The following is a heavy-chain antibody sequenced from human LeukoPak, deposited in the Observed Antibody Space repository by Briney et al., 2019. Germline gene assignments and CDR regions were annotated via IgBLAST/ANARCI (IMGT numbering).Heavy chain of an antibody. CDR2: ISGSGGST. V-gene: IGHV3-23*01. CDR1: GFTFSSYA. Sequence: GGSLRLSCAASGFTFSSYAMSWVRQAPGKGLEWVSAISGSGGSTYYADSVKGRFTISRDNAKNSLYLQINSLRAEDTALYYCAKGRGYYWNYALDNWGQGTLVTVSS. D-gene: IGHD1-7*01. CDR3: AKGRGYYWNYALDN. J-gene: IGHJ4*02.